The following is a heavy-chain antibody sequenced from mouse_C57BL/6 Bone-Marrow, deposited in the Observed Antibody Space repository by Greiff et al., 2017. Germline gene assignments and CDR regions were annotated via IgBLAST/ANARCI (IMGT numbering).Heavy chain of an antibody. D-gene: IGHD1-1*01. V-gene: IGHV1-54*01. CDR3: ARPRYYCGSSYDY. Sequence: VQLQQSGAELVRPGPSVKVSCKASGYAFTNFLIEWVKQRPGQGLEWIGVINPGSGGTNYNEKFKGKATLTAAKSSSTAYMQLSSLTSEDSAVYCCARPRYYCGSSYDYWGQGTTLTVSS. J-gene: IGHJ2*01. CDR1: GYAFTNFL. CDR2: INPGSGGT.